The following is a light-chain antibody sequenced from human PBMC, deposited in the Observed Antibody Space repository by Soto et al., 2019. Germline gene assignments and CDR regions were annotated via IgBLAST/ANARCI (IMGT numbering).Light chain of an antibody. J-gene: IGKJ1*01. CDR1: QSISSW. CDR2: KAS. CDR3: QHYNSYSEA. V-gene: IGKV1-5*03. Sequence: DIHCTRSPSTLAPSLVDRVTITCRASQSISSWLAWYQQKPGKAPKLLIYKASTLKSGVPSRFSGSGSGTEFTLTISSLQPDDFATYYCQHYNSYSEAFGQGTKV.